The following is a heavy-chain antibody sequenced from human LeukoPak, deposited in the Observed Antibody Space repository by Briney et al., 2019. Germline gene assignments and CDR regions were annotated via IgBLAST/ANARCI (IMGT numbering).Heavy chain of an antibody. V-gene: IGHV2-5*02. CDR3: AHRRSYWVVRGVPNWFDP. CDR2: IYWDDDK. Sequence: SGPTLVKPTQTLTLTCTFSGFSLSTSGVGVGWIRQPPGKALEWLALIYWDDDKRYSPSLKSRLTITKDTSKNQVVLTMTNMDPVDTATYYCAHRRSYWVVRGVPNWFDPWGQGTLVTVSS. CDR1: GFSLSTSGVG. D-gene: IGHD3-10*01. J-gene: IGHJ5*02.